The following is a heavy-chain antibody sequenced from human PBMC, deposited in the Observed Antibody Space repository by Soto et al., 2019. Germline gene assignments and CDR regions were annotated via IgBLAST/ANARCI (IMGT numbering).Heavy chain of an antibody. CDR2: ITPIFGKT. J-gene: IGHJ4*02. V-gene: IGHV1-69*01. CDR3: ARWAIDSRGDYQRPIDS. Sequence: QVQLVQTRAEVKKPGSSVKVSCRASGGTFSSNAITWVRQAPGQGPEWMGGITPIFGKTSYAQKGQERVTMAAGESTATGYMELSSRRSEDTAGYYCARWAIDSRGDYQRPIDSRGQGTPVTVSS. CDR1: GGTFSSNA. D-gene: IGHD3-22*01.